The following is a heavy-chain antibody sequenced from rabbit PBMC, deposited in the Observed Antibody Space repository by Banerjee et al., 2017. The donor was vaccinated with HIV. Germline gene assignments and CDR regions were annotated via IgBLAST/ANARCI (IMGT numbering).Heavy chain of an antibody. J-gene: IGHJ4*01. CDR3: ARSYTSAIGAIVL. CDR2: IYGGGSGST. CDR1: GFSFSSGYY. D-gene: IGHD1-1*01. Sequence: QSLEESGGDLVKPGASLTLTCTASGFSFSSGYYMCWVRQAPGKGLEWIACIYGGGSGSTAYATWVNGRFTISKTSSTTVTLQMTSLTAADTATYFCARSYTSAIGAIVLWGPGTLVTVS. V-gene: IGHV1S40*01.